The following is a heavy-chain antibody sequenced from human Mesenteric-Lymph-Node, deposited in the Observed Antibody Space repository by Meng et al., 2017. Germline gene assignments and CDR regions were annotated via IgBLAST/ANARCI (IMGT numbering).Heavy chain of an antibody. CDR3: AREHSDLYSSGWYRGFDP. V-gene: IGHV4-30-2*01. Sequence: QLQLQESGPGLLKPSQTLSLTCYVSAVSISSGDYSWSWIRQPPGKGLEWIGNIYHSGHTYYNPSLKSRVTMSVDKSRNQFSLKLTSVTAADTAVYYCAREHSDLYSSGWYRGFDPWGQGTLVTVSS. CDR1: AVSISSGDYS. CDR2: IYHSGHT. D-gene: IGHD6-19*01. J-gene: IGHJ5*02.